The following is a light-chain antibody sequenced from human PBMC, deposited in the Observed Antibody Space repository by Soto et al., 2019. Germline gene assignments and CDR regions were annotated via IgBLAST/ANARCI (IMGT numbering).Light chain of an antibody. Sequence: QSALTQPASVSGSPGQSITISCTGTSSDIGRYTYVSWYQQQYPGKAPKLMIYEVSNRPSGVSNRFSGSKSDYTASLTISGLQAEDEADYYCNSYTSTGTLVFGGGTKLTVL. CDR2: EVS. CDR1: SSDIGRYTY. V-gene: IGLV2-14*01. J-gene: IGLJ3*02. CDR3: NSYTSTGTLV.